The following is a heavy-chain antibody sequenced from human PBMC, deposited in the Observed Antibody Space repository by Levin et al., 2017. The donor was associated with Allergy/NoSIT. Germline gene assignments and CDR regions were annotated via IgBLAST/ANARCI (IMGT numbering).Heavy chain of an antibody. J-gene: IGHJ5*02. D-gene: IGHD3-16*01. CDR1: DSITDYY. V-gene: IGHV4-59*01. Sequence: SETLSLTCTVSDSITDYYWSWIRQPPGKGLAWIGYIYYSGSTNYNPSLKSRVTISVDTSKNQFSLKLSSVTAADTAVYYCARGPYYDGRRNWFDPWGQGTLVTVSS. CDR2: IYYSGST. CDR3: ARGPYYDGRRNWFDP.